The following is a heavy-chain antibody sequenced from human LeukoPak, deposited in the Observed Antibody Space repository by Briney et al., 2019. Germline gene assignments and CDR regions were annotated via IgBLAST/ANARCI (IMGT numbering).Heavy chain of an antibody. D-gene: IGHD4-17*01. Sequence: PGGSLRLSCAASGFIFSDYCMSWIRQPPGKGLEWIGSIYYSGSTYYNPSLKSRVTISVDTSKNQFSLKLSSVTAADTAVYYCARIYGDSDYWGQGTLVTVSS. V-gene: IGHV4-38-2*01. CDR2: IYYSGST. J-gene: IGHJ4*02. CDR3: ARIYGDSDY. CDR1: GFIFSDYC.